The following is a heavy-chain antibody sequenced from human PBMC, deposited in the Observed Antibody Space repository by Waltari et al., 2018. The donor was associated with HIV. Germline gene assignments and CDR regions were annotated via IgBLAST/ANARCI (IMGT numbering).Heavy chain of an antibody. Sequence: VESGGGLVQPGGSLTLSCGAAGFTFADYWMSWVRQVPGEGLEWVAKVNRDGSEMYYQNSVKGRFTGCRDNTRKSLSLRLNTLGVDDTGIYYCTRSASGHLDHWGQGILVTVSS. CDR2: VNRDGSEM. J-gene: IGHJ4*02. D-gene: IGHD2-15*01. CDR1: GFTFADYW. V-gene: IGHV3-7*03. CDR3: TRSASGHLDH.